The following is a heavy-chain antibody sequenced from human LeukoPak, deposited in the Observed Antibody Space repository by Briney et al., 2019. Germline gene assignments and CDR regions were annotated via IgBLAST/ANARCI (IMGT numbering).Heavy chain of an antibody. CDR2: INHSGST. CDR1: GGSFSGYY. CDR3: ARTTYGSFDY. J-gene: IGHJ4*02. D-gene: IGHD4-17*01. V-gene: IGHV4-34*01. Sequence: KASETLSLTCAVYGGSFSGYYWSWIRQPPGKGLEWIGEINHSGSTNYNPSLKSRVTISVDTSKNQFSLKLSPVTAADTAVYYCARTTYGSFDYWGQGTLVTVSS.